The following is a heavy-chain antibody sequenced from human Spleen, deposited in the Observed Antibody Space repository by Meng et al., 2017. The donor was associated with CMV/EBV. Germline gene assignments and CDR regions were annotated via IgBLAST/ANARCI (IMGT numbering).Heavy chain of an antibody. Sequence: SETLSLTCTVSGGSISSSSYYWDWIRQPPGKGLEWIGSIYYSGSTYYNPSLKSRVTISVDTSKNQFSLKLNSVTAADTAVYYCARRNSYYYDSSLDPWGQGTLVTVSS. CDR1: GGSISSSSYY. D-gene: IGHD3-22*01. J-gene: IGHJ5*02. V-gene: IGHV4-39*01. CDR2: IYYSGST. CDR3: ARRNSYYYDSSLDP.